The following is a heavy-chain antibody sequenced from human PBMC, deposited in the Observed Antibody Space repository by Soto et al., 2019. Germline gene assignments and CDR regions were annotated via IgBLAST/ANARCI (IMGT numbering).Heavy chain of an antibody. J-gene: IGHJ4*02. V-gene: IGHV3-23*01. D-gene: IGHD5-12*01. CDR2: ISCSGGST. CDR3: AKGSWFVLATNLDY. CDR1: GFTFSSYA. Sequence: EVQLLESGGGLVQPGGSLRLSCAASGFTFSSYAMSWVRQAPGKGLELVSAISCSGGSTYYADSVKGRFTISSDNSKNTLYLQMNSLRAEDTAVYYCAKGSWFVLATNLDYWGQGTLVTVS.